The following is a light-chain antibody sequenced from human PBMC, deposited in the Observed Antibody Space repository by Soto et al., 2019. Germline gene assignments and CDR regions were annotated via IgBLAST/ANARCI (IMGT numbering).Light chain of an antibody. CDR2: GAS. Sequence: IVMTQSPSPLSVSAGESATLSWRASQSVSSNLAWYQQKPGQAPRLLIYGASTRATGIPARFSGSGRGSGTEFTLTISSLQSEDFVVYYCQQYNSWPPITFGQGTRLEIK. CDR3: QQYNSWPPIT. V-gene: IGKV3-15*01. J-gene: IGKJ5*01. CDR1: QSVSSN.